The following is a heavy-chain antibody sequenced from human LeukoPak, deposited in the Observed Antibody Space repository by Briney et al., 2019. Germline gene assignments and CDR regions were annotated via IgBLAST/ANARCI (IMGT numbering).Heavy chain of an antibody. J-gene: IGHJ6*03. V-gene: IGHV3-53*01. CDR3: AKGGVATMRDGYNYYYYYMEV. CDR2: IYSGGTI. Sequence: PGGSLRLSCAASGFSVRTNYMSWVRQAPGKGLEWVSVIYSGGTIRYADSVKGRFTISRDNSRDTLHLQMNSLRAEDTAIYYCAKGGVATMRDGYNYYYYYMEVWGRGTTVTVSS. D-gene: IGHD5-24*01. CDR1: GFSVRTNY.